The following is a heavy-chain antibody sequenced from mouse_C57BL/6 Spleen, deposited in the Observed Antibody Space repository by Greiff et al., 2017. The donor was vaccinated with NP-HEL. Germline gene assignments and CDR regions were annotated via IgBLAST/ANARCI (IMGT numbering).Heavy chain of an antibody. D-gene: IGHD1-1*01. CDR3: ARHGTPGYFDY. CDR2: IYPGDGDT. CDR1: GYAFSSYW. Sequence: QVQLQQSGAELVKPGASVKISCKASGYAFSSYWMNWVKQRPGKGLEWIGQIYPGDGDTNYNGKFKGKATLTADKSSSTAYMQLSSLTSEDSAVYFCARHGTPGYFDYWGQGTTLTVSS. V-gene: IGHV1-80*01. J-gene: IGHJ2*01.